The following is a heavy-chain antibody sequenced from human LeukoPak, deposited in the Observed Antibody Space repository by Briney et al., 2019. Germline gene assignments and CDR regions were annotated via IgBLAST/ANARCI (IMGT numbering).Heavy chain of an antibody. D-gene: IGHD2-21*01. CDR2: INPNSGGT. CDR1: GYTFTGYY. CDR3: ARGLGGNYPGN. J-gene: IGHJ4*02. V-gene: IGHV1-2*02. Sequence: GASVKVSCRSSGYTFTGYYMDWVRQAPGQGLEWMGRINPNSGGTNYAQKFQGRVTMTGDTSISTAYMELGSLTSDDTAVYYCARGLGGNYPGNWGQGTQVTVPS.